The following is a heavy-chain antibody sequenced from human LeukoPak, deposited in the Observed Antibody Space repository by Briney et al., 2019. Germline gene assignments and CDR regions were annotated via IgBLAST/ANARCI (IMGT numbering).Heavy chain of an antibody. CDR2: IYDSGST. CDR1: GGSISSYY. CDR3: ARGRIGGPKAPFDY. Sequence: SETLSLTRTVPGGSISSYYWSWIRQPPGKGLEWIGHIYDSGSTTYNPSLKSRVTMSVDTSKNQFSLNLSSVTAADTAVYYCARGRIGGPKAPFDYWGQGTLVTVSS. V-gene: IGHV4-59*01. J-gene: IGHJ4*02. D-gene: IGHD3-16*01.